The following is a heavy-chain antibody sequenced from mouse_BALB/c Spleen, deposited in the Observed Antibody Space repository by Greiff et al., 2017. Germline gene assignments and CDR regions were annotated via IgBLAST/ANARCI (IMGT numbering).Heavy chain of an antibody. CDR3: AKLLDGYYAMDY. D-gene: IGHD1-1*01. CDR1: GFNIKDTY. CDR2: IDRANGNT. V-gene: IGHV14-3*02. J-gene: IGHJ4*01. Sequence: VQLQQSGAELVKPGASVKLSCTASGFNIKDTYMHWVKQRPEQGLEWIGRIDRANGNTKYDPKFQGKATITADTSSNTAYLQLSSLTSEDTAVYYCAKLLDGYYAMDYWGQGTSVTVSS.